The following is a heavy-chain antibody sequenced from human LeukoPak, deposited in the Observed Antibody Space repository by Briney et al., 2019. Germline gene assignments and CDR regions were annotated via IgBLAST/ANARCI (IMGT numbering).Heavy chain of an antibody. CDR2: IYYSGST. V-gene: IGHV4-39*01. J-gene: IGHJ4*02. Sequence: TSETLSLTCTVSGGSISSSSYYWGWIRKPPGKGLEWIGSIYYSGSTYYNPSLKSRVTISVDTSKNQFSLKLSSVTAADTAVYYWARHLKVVVINLWSPYYFDYGGQGTLSPAS. D-gene: IGHD3-22*01. CDR1: GGSISSSSYY. CDR3: ARHLKVVVINLWSPYYFDY.